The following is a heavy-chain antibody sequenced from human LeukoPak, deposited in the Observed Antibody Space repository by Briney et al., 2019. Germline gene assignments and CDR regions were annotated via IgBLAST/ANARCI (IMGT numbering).Heavy chain of an antibody. CDR3: ARERGVDTAIYYYYYGMDV. D-gene: IGHD5-18*01. Sequence: PSETLSLTCAVYGGSFSGYYWSWIRQPPGKGLEXXXEINHSGSTNYNPSLKSRVTISVDTSKNQFSLKLSSVTAADTAVYYCARERGVDTAIYYYYYGMDVWGKGTTVTVSS. CDR1: GGSFSGYY. V-gene: IGHV4-34*01. CDR2: INHSGST. J-gene: IGHJ6*04.